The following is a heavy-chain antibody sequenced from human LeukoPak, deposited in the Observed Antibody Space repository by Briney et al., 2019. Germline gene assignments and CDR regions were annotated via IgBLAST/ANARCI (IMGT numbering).Heavy chain of an antibody. V-gene: IGHV3-30*04. CDR2: ISYDESNT. Sequence: PGRSLRLSCAASGFTFSSYAMHWVRQAPGKGLEWVALISYDESNTFYADSVKGRFTISRDNSKNTLYLQMNSLRAEDTAVYYCAKGYYYDRPYFDYWGQGTLVTVSS. J-gene: IGHJ4*02. D-gene: IGHD3-22*01. CDR1: GFTFSSYA. CDR3: AKGYYYDRPYFDY.